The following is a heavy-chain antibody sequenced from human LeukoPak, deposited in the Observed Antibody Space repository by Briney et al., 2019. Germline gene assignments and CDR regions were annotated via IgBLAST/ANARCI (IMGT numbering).Heavy chain of an antibody. V-gene: IGHV3-7*01. CDR3: ARELRTFDS. J-gene: IGHJ4*02. CDR1: GFTFSSYW. D-gene: IGHD3-16*01. Sequence: GGSLRLSCAASGFTFSSYWMTWVRQAPGKGLEWVANIKHNGDELNYVDSVEDRFTISSDNAKNSLYLHMTGLRAEDTAVYYCARELRTFDSWGQGTLATVSS. CDR2: IKHNGDEL.